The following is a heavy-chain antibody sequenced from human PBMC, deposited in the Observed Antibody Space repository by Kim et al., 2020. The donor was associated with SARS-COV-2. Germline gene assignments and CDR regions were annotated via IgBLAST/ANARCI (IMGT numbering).Heavy chain of an antibody. Sequence: SETLSLICAVSGGSISSSNWWHWVRQPPGKGLEWIGEIYHSGSTDYNPSLKSRVTISVDKSKNQFSLKLSSVTAADTAVYYCLYDSSGYTAFDIWGQGTMVTVSS. CDR1: GGSISSSNW. D-gene: IGHD3-22*01. CDR3: LYDSSGYTAFDI. CDR2: IYHSGST. J-gene: IGHJ3*02. V-gene: IGHV4-4*02.